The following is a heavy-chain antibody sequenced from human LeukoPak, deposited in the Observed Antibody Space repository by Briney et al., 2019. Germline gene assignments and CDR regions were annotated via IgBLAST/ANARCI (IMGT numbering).Heavy chain of an antibody. V-gene: IGHV1-2*02. Sequence: ASVKVSCKASGYTFTGYYMHWVRQAPGQGLEWMGWINPNSGGTNYAQKFQGRVTMPRDTSISTAYMELSRLRSDDTAVYYCARDGIAAAGSEFAPWGQGTLVTVSS. CDR1: GYTFTGYY. CDR2: INPNSGGT. J-gene: IGHJ5*02. CDR3: ARDGIAAAGSEFAP. D-gene: IGHD6-13*01.